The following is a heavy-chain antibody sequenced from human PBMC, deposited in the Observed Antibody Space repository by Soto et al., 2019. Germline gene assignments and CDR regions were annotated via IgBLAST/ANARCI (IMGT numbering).Heavy chain of an antibody. Sequence: QVQVVESGGGVVQPGRSLRLSCEASGFIFSRYGMHWVRQAPGKGLEWVAVIWYDGSNKYYADSVKGRFTISRDNSKHTVFLQMNSLRVEDTAVYYCARDDYGMDVWGQGATVAFSS. J-gene: IGHJ6*02. CDR2: IWYDGSNK. V-gene: IGHV3-33*01. CDR1: GFIFSRYG. CDR3: ARDDYGMDV.